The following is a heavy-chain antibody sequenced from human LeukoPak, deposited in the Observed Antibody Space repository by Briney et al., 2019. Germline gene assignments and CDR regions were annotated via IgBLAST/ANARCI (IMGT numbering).Heavy chain of an antibody. CDR1: GFTFSSYS. D-gene: IGHD3-16*02. Sequence: GGSLRLSCAASGFTFSSYSMNWVRQAPGKGLEWVANIQQDGSEKYYVDSVKGRFTISRDNAKNSLFLQMNSLRAEDTAVYYCARLTSVYDYVWGNYRPPDYWGQGTLVTVSS. CDR3: ARLTSVYDYVWGNYRPPDY. CDR2: IQQDGSEK. V-gene: IGHV3-7*01. J-gene: IGHJ4*02.